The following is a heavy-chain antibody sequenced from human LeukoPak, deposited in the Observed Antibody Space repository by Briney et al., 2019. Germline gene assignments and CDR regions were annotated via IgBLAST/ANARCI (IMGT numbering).Heavy chain of an antibody. V-gene: IGHV3-23*01. CDR1: GFTFSTYA. J-gene: IGHJ4*02. CDR3: AKTGVARSWSYFDS. Sequence: GGSLRLSCAASGFTFSTYAMSWVRQAPGKGLEWVSGISGVGGNPYYADAVKGRFAISRDNSQNTLYLQMSSLRAEDTAIYYCAKTGVARSWSYFDSCGQGTLVTVSS. D-gene: IGHD3-10*01. CDR2: ISGVGGNP.